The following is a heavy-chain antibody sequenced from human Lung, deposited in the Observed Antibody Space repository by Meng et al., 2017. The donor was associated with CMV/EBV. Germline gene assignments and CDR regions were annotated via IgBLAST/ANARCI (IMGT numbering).Heavy chain of an antibody. Sequence: FTGYYMHWVRQAPGQGLEWMGWINANRGATNYAQKFQGRVTMTRDTSITTAYMELSRLRSDDTALYYCARFNAIFYDSSGHYYDHWGQGTLVTVSS. CDR3: ARFNAIFYDSSGHYYDH. CDR1: FTGYY. D-gene: IGHD3-22*01. J-gene: IGHJ4*02. CDR2: INANRGAT. V-gene: IGHV1-2*02.